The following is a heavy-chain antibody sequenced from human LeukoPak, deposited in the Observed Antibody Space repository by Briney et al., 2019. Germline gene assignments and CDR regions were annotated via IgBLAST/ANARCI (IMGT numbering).Heavy chain of an antibody. V-gene: IGHV1-2*02. CDR3: ARARLLTGSRDDWFDP. D-gene: IGHD1-20*01. CDR2: INPNSGGT. Sequence: GASVKVSCKASVYTFTGYYMHWVRQAPGQGLEWVGWINPNSGGTNYAQNFQGRVTMTRDTSISTAYMELSRLRSDDTAVYYCARARLLTGSRDDWFDPWGQGTLVTVSS. J-gene: IGHJ5*02. CDR1: VYTFTGYY.